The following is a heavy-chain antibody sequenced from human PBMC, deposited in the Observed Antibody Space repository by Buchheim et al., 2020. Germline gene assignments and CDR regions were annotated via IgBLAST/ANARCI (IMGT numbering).Heavy chain of an antibody. CDR1: GGSMSSGSYY. Sequence: QVQLQESGPGLVKPSQTLSLTCTVSGGSMSSGSYYWTWIRQHPAKGLEWIGNIFYSGSTYYNPSLKSRVSISVDGSENQFFLKLTSVTAADTAVYYCARDRAGSSYYGGMDVWGQGTT. V-gene: IGHV4-31*03. CDR2: IFYSGST. CDR3: ARDRAGSSYYGGMDV. D-gene: IGHD6-13*01. J-gene: IGHJ6*02.